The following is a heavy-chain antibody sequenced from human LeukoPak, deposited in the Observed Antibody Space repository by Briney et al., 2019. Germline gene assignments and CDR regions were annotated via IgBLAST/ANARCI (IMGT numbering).Heavy chain of an antibody. J-gene: IGHJ6*02. CDR2: IGPDGDT. CDR1: GFTFRAYG. CDR3: VRDSNYYAMDV. Sequence: PGGSLRLSCAASGFTFRAYGMHWVRQTAGKGLEWVSGIGPDGDTYYADSVKGRFTISRENGENSVHLQMNSLRAGDTAVYYCVRDSNYYAMDVWGQGTTVTVSS. V-gene: IGHV3-13*01. D-gene: IGHD2-8*01.